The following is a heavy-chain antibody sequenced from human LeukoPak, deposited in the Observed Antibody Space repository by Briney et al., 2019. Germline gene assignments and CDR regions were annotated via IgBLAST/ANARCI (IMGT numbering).Heavy chain of an antibody. D-gene: IGHD3-10*01. CDR3: ARDSSMVRGVSAPGY. V-gene: IGHV3-74*01. CDR1: GFTFSSYW. Sequence: GGSLRLSCVASGFTFSSYWMHWVRQAPGKGLVWVSRINSDGSSTSYADSVKGRFTISRDNAKNTLYLQMNSLRAEDTAVYYCARDSSMVRGVSAPGYWGQGTLVTVSS. CDR2: INSDGSST. J-gene: IGHJ4*02.